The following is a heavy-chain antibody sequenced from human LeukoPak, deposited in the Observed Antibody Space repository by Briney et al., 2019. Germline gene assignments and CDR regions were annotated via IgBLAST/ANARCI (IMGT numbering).Heavy chain of an antibody. J-gene: IGHJ4*02. V-gene: IGHV4-59*01. Sequence: MASETLSLTCTVSRGSISGYYWSWIRQPPGKGLEWIGYIYYSGSTNYNPSLKSRVTISIDTSKKQFSLKLSSVTAADTAVYYCARVTTIFGVDMYYFDYWGQGALIIVSS. D-gene: IGHD3-3*01. CDR2: IYYSGST. CDR1: RGSISGYY. CDR3: ARVTTIFGVDMYYFDY.